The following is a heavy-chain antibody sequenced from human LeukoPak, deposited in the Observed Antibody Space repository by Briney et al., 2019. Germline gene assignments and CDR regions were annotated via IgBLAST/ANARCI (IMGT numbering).Heavy chain of an antibody. CDR2: IYWDDDK. CDR3: AHRDYDILTGYYKNNWFDP. CDR1: GFSLSTSGVG. Sequence: SGPTLVKPTQTLTLTCTFSGFSLSTSGVGGGWIRQPPGKALEWLALIYWDDDKRYSPSLKSRLTITKDTSKNQVVLTMTNMDPVDTATYYCAHRDYDILTGYYKNNWFDPWGQGTLVTVSS. D-gene: IGHD3-9*01. J-gene: IGHJ5*02. V-gene: IGHV2-5*02.